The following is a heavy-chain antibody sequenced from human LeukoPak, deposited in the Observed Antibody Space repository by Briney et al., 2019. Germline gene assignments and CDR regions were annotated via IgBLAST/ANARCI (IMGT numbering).Heavy chain of an antibody. V-gene: IGHV4-61*02. D-gene: IGHD5-12*01. Sequence: PSGTLSLTCTVSGGSISSGSYYWSWIRQPAGKGLEWIGRIYTSGSTNYNPSLKSRVTISVDTSKNQFSLKLSSVTAADTAVYYCARGNRVGWLYYFDYWGQGTLVTVSS. CDR3: ARGNRVGWLYYFDY. CDR2: IYTSGST. J-gene: IGHJ4*02. CDR1: GGSISSGSYY.